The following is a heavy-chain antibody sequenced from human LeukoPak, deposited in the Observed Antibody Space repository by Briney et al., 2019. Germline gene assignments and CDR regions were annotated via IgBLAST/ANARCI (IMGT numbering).Heavy chain of an antibody. Sequence: SGGSLRLSCAASGFTFSSYWMHWVREAPGKGLVWVSRINGEGSSTNYADSVRGRFTISRDNAKNTLYLQMNSLRAEDTAVFYCARAPYSGYDRSFDVWGQGTTLTASS. D-gene: IGHD5-12*01. CDR3: ARAPYSGYDRSFDV. V-gene: IGHV3-74*01. CDR2: INGEGSST. CDR1: GFTFSSYW. J-gene: IGHJ6*02.